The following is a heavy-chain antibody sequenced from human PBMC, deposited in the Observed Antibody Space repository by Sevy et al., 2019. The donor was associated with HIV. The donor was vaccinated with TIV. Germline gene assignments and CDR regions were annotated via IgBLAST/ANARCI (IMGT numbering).Heavy chain of an antibody. J-gene: IGHJ4*02. CDR1: GDSVSRNSVA. V-gene: IGHV6-1*01. CDR3: ARDSPPHDFWPLTFDY. Sequence: KQSQTLSLTCAISGDSVSRNSVAWNWIRQSPSRGLEWLGRTYHRSKWSSDYAASLGNRITINADTSKNQVSLQLKSVTPEDTAVYYCARDSPPHDFWPLTFDYWGQGTPVTVSS. CDR2: TYHRSKWSS. D-gene: IGHD3-3*01.